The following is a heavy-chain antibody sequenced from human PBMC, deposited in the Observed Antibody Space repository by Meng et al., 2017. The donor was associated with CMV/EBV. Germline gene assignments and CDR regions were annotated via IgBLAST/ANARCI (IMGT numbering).Heavy chain of an antibody. V-gene: IGHV1-18*01. CDR2: ISAYNGNT. J-gene: IGHJ5*02. D-gene: IGHD3-3*01. CDR1: GYTFTSYG. CDR3: ARDFGQLRFLEWLSRTWFDP. Sequence: ASVKVSCKASGYTFTSYGISWVRQAPGQGLEWMGWISAYNGNTNYAQKLQGRVTMTTDTSMSTAYMELRSLRSDDTAVYYCARDFGQLRFLEWLSRTWFDPWGQGTLVTVSS.